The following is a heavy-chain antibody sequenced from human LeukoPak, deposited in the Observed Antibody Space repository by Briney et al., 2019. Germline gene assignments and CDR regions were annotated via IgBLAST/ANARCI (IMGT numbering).Heavy chain of an antibody. D-gene: IGHD5-12*01. Sequence: PGRSLRLSCAASGFTFSSYGMHWVRQAPGKGLEWVAVIWYDASSKYYADSVKGRFTISRDNSKSTLYLQMNNLRAEDTAVYYCAREYSGYGIDYWGQGILVTVSS. CDR1: GFTFSSYG. J-gene: IGHJ4*02. CDR2: IWYDASSK. V-gene: IGHV3-33*01. CDR3: AREYSGYGIDY.